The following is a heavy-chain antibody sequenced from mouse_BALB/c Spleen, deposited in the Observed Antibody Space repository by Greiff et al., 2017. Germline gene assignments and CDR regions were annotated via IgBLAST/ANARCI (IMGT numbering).Heavy chain of an antibody. CDR1: GYIFTDYN. CDR3: ARGDGNYYAMDY. J-gene: IGHJ4*01. V-gene: IGHV1-18*01. Sequence: EVKLQESGPELVKPGASVKIPCKASGYIFTDYNMDWVKQSHGKSLEWIGDINPNNGGTIYNQKFKGKATLTVDKSSSTAYMELRSLTSEDTAVYYCARGDGNYYAMDYWGQGTSVTVSS. D-gene: IGHD2-1*01. CDR2: INPNNGGT.